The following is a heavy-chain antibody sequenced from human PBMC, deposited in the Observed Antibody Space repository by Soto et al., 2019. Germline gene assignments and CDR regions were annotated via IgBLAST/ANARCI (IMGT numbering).Heavy chain of an antibody. CDR1: GGSISSGDYY. D-gene: IGHD5-12*01. CDR3: ARERGRAFNI. J-gene: IGHJ3*02. Sequence: QVQLQESGPGLVKPSQTLSLTCTVSGGSISSGDYYWSWIRQPPGKGLEWIGYTHYSGSTNYNPSPQRRVTISGDTAQTQFSLKLSSVTAADPAVYYCARERGRAFNIWGQGTMVTVSS. CDR2: THYSGST. V-gene: IGHV4-30-4*01.